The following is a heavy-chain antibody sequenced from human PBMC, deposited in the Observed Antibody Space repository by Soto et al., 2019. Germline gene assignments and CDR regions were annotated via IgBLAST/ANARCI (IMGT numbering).Heavy chain of an antibody. D-gene: IGHD2-21*01. CDR1: GFSLSTSEVG. J-gene: IGHJ5*02. CDR2: IFWNDDE. CDR3: AHSRLFDWFDP. Sequence: SGPTLVNPTQTLTLTCTFSGFSLSTSEVGVGWIRQPPGKALEWLALIFWNDDERYDPSLKSRLTITKDISKNQVVLTMTNMDPVDTATYYCAHSRLFDWFDPWGQGTLVTVSS. V-gene: IGHV2-5*01.